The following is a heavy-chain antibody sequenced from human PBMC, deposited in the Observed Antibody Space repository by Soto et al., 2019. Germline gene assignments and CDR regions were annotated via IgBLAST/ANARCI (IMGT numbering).Heavy chain of an antibody. D-gene: IGHD6-13*01. CDR3: AKDPYSSSWYVLKWFDP. Sequence: GGSLRLSCAASGFTFSSYSMSWVRQAPWKGLEWVSAISGSGGSTYYADSVKGRFTISRDNSKNTLYLKMNSLRAEDTAVYYCAKDPYSSSWYVLKWFDPWGQGTLVPVSS. CDR2: ISGSGGST. J-gene: IGHJ5*02. CDR1: GFTFSSYS. V-gene: IGHV3-23*01.